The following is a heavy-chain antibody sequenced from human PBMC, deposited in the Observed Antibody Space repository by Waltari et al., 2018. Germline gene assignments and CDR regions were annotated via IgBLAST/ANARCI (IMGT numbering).Heavy chain of an antibody. J-gene: IGHJ4*02. V-gene: IGHV2-5*01. CDR3: AHSGNYYDSSGYYSGPNFDY. CDR1: GFSLSTSGVG. CDR2: IDWKDFK. Sequence: QITLKESGPTLVKPTQTLTLTCTFSGFSLSTSGVGVGWIRQPPGKALEWLALIDWKDFKRYSPSLKSSLTITKDTSKNQVVLTMTNMDPVDTATYYCAHSGNYYDSSGYYSGPNFDYWGQGTLVTVSS. D-gene: IGHD3-22*01.